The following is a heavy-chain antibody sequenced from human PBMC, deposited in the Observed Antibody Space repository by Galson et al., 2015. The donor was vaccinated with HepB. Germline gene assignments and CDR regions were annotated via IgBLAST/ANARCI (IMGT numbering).Heavy chain of an antibody. D-gene: IGHD3-3*01. CDR3: ARAYYDFWSGYPNWFDP. V-gene: IGHV4-59*01. CDR1: GGSISSYY. Sequence: LSLTCTVSGGSISSYYWSWIRQPPGKGLEWIGYIYYSGSTNYNPSLKSRVAISVDTSKNQFSLKLSSVTAADTAVYYCARAYYDFWSGYPNWFDPWGQGTLVTVSS. CDR2: IYYSGST. J-gene: IGHJ5*02.